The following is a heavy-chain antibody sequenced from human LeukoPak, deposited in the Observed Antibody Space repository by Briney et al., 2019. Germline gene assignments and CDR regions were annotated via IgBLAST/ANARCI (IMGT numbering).Heavy chain of an antibody. CDR2: IYYSGST. CDR1: GGSISSGGYY. CDR3: AREVVGVLRFLDY. V-gene: IGHV4-30-4*08. J-gene: IGHJ4*02. D-gene: IGHD3-3*01. Sequence: SETLSLTCTVSGGSISSGGYYWSWIRQPPGKGLEWIGYIYYSGSTYYNPSLKSRLTISVDTSKNQFSLKLSSVAAADTAVYYCAREVVGVLRFLDYWGQGTLVTVSS.